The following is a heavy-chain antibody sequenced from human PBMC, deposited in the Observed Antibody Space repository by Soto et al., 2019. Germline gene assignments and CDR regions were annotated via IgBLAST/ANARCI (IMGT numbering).Heavy chain of an antibody. CDR1: GFTFSSYG. CDR2: ISYDGSNK. Sequence: PGGSLRLSCAASGFTFSSYGMHWIRQAPGKGLEWVAVISYDGSNKYYADSVKGRFTISRDNSKNTLYLQMNSLRAEDTAVYYCAKDGDGCSTPLDYWGQGTLVTVSS. CDR3: AKDGDGCSTPLDY. V-gene: IGHV3-30*18. D-gene: IGHD2-2*02. J-gene: IGHJ4*02.